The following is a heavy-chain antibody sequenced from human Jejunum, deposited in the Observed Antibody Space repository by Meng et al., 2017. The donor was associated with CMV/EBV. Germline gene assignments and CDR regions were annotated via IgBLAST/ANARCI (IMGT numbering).Heavy chain of an antibody. CDR2: VFYSGSS. J-gene: IGHJ4*02. CDR3: ARGAVNMVRGVSYYFDY. D-gene: IGHD3-10*01. CDR1: SSGTYY. Sequence: SSGTYYWNWIRQSPGKGLEWSASVFYSGSSDYNPSLKSRVTISVDTSRNQFFLELTSVTAADTAVYYCARGAVNMVRGVSYYFDYWGQGALVTVSS. V-gene: IGHV4-61*01.